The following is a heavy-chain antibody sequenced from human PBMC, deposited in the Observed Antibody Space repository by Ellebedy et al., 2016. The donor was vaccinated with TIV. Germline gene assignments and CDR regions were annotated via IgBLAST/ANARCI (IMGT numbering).Heavy chain of an antibody. J-gene: IGHJ4*02. D-gene: IGHD6-6*01. CDR1: GFTFSSSY. CDR2: IYAGGTT. V-gene: IGHV3-53*01. CDR3: AREKRGSF. Sequence: GESLKISXAASGFTFSSSYMSWVRQAPGKGLEWVSVIYAGGTTYYTGSVKGRFTISRDNSKNTLYLQMNSLRAEDTALYYCAREKRGSFWGQGTLVTVSS.